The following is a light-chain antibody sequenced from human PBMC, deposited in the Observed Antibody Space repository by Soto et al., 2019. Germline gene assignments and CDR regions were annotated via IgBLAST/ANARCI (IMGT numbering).Light chain of an antibody. CDR3: QQYSRSPFT. V-gene: IGKV3-20*01. CDR1: QSVSSSH. Sequence: IVLTQSPGTLSLSPGERATLSCRASQSVSSSHLAWYQQQPGQAPRLVIYGASSRATGIPDKFSGSGSGTDFTITISRLEPEDFAVYYCQQYSRSPFTFGPGTKVDIK. J-gene: IGKJ3*01. CDR2: GAS.